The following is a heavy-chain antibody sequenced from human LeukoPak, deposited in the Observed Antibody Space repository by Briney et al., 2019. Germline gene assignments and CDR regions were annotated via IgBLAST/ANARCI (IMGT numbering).Heavy chain of an antibody. Sequence: PGGSLRLSCAASGFTFSSYAMHWVRQAPGKGLEGVAVISYDGSNKYYADSVKGRFYISRDNPNNNMYMQMNSLRAEDTAVYYCALPRIGDGYNLGIGYWGQGTLVTVSS. V-gene: IGHV3-30*04. CDR2: ISYDGSNK. CDR3: ALPRIGDGYNLGIGY. D-gene: IGHD5-24*01. CDR1: GFTFSSYA. J-gene: IGHJ4*02.